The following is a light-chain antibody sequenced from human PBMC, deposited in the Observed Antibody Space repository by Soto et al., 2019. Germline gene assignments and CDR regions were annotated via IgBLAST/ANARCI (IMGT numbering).Light chain of an antibody. J-gene: IGKJ1*01. CDR1: QGTSNY. V-gene: IGKV1-27*01. CDR3: QKYNSAPTWT. CDR2: AAS. Sequence: DIQMTQSPSSLSASVGDRVTITCRASQGTSNYLAWYQQKPGKVPKLLIYAASTLQSGVPSRFRGSGSGTYFTLTLNSLQPEYVATYYCQKYNSAPTWTFGQGTKVEIK.